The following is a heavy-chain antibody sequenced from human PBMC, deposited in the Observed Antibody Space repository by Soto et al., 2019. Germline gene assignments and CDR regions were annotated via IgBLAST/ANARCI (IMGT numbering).Heavy chain of an antibody. CDR3: ARVSRLRGRGSYYEDYYYYGMDV. J-gene: IGHJ6*02. CDR1: VYTFTSYG. V-gene: IGHV1-18*01. Sequence: ASVKVSCKASVYTFTSYGISWVRQAPGQGLEWMGWISAYNGNTNYAQKLQGRVTMTTDTSTSTAYMELRSLRSDDTAVYYCARVSRLRGRGSYYEDYYYYGMDVWGQGTTVTVSS. D-gene: IGHD1-26*01. CDR2: ISAYNGNT.